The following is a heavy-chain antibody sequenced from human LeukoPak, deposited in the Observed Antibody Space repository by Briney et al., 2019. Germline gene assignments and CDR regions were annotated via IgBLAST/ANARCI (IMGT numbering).Heavy chain of an antibody. Sequence: GGSLRLSCAASGFTFSSYAMHWVRQAPGKGLEYVSAISSNGGSTYYANSVKGRFTISRDNSKNTLYLQMGSLRAEDMAVYYCAREGESSGLASYYYYGMDVWGQGTTVTVSS. CDR2: ISSNGGST. V-gene: IGHV3-64*01. D-gene: IGHD6-19*01. CDR1: GFTFSSYA. CDR3: AREGESSGLASYYYYGMDV. J-gene: IGHJ6*02.